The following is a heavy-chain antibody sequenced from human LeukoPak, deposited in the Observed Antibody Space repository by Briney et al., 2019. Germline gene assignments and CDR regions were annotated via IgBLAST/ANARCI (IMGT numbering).Heavy chain of an antibody. J-gene: IGHJ5*02. V-gene: IGHV3-21*01. Sequence: KPGGSLRLSCAASGFDFSRYSMNWVRQAPGKGLEWVLTISNHGFDIYYADSVKGRLTISRDNAENTVYLQMNSLRAEDTAIYYCARSDWFDPWGQGTLVTVSS. CDR2: ISNHGFDI. CDR3: ARSDWFDP. CDR1: GFDFSRYS.